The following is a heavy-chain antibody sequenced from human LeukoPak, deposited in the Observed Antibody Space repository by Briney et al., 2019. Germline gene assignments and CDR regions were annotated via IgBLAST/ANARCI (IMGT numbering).Heavy chain of an antibody. CDR3: ASREGYRWELLNAFDI. CDR1: GFTFSSYA. CDR2: ISSSSSYI. J-gene: IGHJ3*02. Sequence: GGSLRLSCAASGFTFSSYAMSWVRQAPGKGLEWVSSISSSSSYIYYADSVKGRFTISRDNAKNSLYLQMNSLRAEDTAVYYCASREGYRWELLNAFDIWGQGTMVTVSS. V-gene: IGHV3-21*01. D-gene: IGHD1-26*01.